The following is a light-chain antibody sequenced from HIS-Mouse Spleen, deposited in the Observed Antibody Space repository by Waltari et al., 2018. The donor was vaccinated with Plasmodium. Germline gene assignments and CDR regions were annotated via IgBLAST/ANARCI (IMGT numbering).Light chain of an antibody. Sequence: QSALTQPRSVSGSPGQSVTISCTGTSSDVGGYNYVSWYQQHPGKAPKLMIYDVSKRPSGVPVRFSGSKPGNTASLTISGLQAEDEADYYCCSYAGSYTLVFGGGTKLTVL. CDR1: SSDVGGYNY. J-gene: IGLJ2*01. CDR3: CSYAGSYTLV. V-gene: IGLV2-11*01. CDR2: DVS.